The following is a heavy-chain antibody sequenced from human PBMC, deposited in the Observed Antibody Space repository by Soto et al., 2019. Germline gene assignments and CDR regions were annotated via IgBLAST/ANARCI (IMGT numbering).Heavy chain of an antibody. J-gene: IGHJ3*02. Sequence: GESLKISCSGSGYSFTSYWIGWVRQMPGKGLEWMGIIYPGDSDTRYSPSFQGQVTISADKSISTAYLQWSSLKASDTAMYYCATSVEMATTKGDAFDIWGQGTMVTVSS. CDR1: GYSFTSYW. CDR3: ATSVEMATTKGDAFDI. D-gene: IGHD5-12*01. CDR2: IYPGDSDT. V-gene: IGHV5-51*01.